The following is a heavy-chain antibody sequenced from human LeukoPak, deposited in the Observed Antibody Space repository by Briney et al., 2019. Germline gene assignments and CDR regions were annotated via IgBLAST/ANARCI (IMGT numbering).Heavy chain of an antibody. V-gene: IGHV1-2*02. CDR1: GYTFTGYF. CDR3: ARVKGSGSDTNFDF. CDR2: INPNSADT. J-gene: IGHJ4*02. Sequence: ASVKVSCKASGYTFTGYFLHWVRQAPGQGPEWMGWINPNSADTNYAQKFQDRVSMTRDTSISTAYMELGRLRSDDTAVYYCARVKGSGSDTNFDFWGQGTLVTVSS. D-gene: IGHD1-26*01.